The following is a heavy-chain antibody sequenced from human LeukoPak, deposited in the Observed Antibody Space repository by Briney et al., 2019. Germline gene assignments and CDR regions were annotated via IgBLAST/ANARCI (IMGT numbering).Heavy chain of an antibody. CDR1: GYTFTGYY. Sequence: ASVKVSCKASGYTFTGYYMHWVRQAPGQGLEWMGWINPNSGGTDYAQKFQGRVTMTRDTSISTAYMELSRLRSDDTAVYYCARKLLRSFHFDPWGQGTLVTVSS. V-gene: IGHV1-2*02. J-gene: IGHJ5*02. D-gene: IGHD3-9*01. CDR3: ARKLLRSFHFDP. CDR2: INPNSGGT.